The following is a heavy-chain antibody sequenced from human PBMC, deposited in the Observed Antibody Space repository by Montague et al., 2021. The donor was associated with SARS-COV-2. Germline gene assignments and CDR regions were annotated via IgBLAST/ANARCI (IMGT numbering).Heavy chain of an antibody. J-gene: IGHJ6*03. CDR1: GGPFSTYS. CDR2: IHHGGST. CDR3: ARLGDGVVPSAMLGVGPYYSYNYMDV. V-gene: IGHV4-34*01. D-gene: IGHD2-2*01. Sequence: SETLSLTCAVHGGPFSTYSWNWIRQPPGKGLEWIGEIHHGGSTNYNPSLKSRVTTSADTSKNQFSLRLTSVAAADTAVYYCARLGDGVVPSAMLGVGPYYSYNYMDVWGKGTTVTVSS.